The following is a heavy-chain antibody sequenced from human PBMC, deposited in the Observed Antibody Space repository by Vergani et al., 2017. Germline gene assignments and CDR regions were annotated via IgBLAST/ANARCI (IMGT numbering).Heavy chain of an antibody. CDR1: GGSFFNSRYY. J-gene: IGHJ4*02. Sequence: QVQLQEWGAGLLKPSGTLSLTRSVTGGSFFNSRYYWGWIRQPPGKGLEWIGSMDYNGRAYYTPSLRRRVAISIDTSKMQFSLKLYSLTAADTAIYYCARHVTQDYYNDSDYFDYWGLGTLVTVSS. CDR2: MDYNGRA. CDR3: ARHVTQDYYNDSDYFDY. V-gene: IGHV4-39*01. D-gene: IGHD3-22*01.